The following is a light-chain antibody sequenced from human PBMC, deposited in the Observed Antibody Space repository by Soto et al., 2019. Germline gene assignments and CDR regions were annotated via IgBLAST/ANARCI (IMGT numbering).Light chain of an antibody. Sequence: EIVVTQSPATLSLSPGARATLSCGASQSIRNNYVAWYQQKPGQAPRLLIYGASNRATGIPDRFSGSESGTDFTLTISRLEPEDFAVYYCKQYGTSPLTFGGGTKVEIK. CDR3: KQYGTSPLT. CDR1: QSIRNNY. J-gene: IGKJ4*01. V-gene: IGKV3-20*01. CDR2: GAS.